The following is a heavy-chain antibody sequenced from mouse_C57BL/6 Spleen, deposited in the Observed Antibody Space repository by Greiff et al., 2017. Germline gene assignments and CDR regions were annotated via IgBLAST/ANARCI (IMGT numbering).Heavy chain of an antibody. D-gene: IGHD2-1*01. V-gene: IGHV1-55*01. J-gene: IGHJ2*01. CDR3: ARGDGNYPDFGC. CDR2: IYPGSGST. CDR1: GYTFTSYW. Sequence: QVQLQQPGAELVKPGASVKMSCKASGYTFTSYWITWVKQRPGQGLEWIGDIYPGSGSTNYNEKFKSKATLTVDTSSSTAYMQLSSLTSEDSAVYYCARGDGNYPDFGCWGQGTTLTVSS.